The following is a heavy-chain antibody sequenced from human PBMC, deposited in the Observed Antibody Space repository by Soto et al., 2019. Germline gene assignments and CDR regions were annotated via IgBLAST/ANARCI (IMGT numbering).Heavy chain of an antibody. CDR3: VHSIRSRAAD. J-gene: IGHJ4*02. CDR2: IYWDDDK. V-gene: IGHV2-5*02. D-gene: IGHD6-25*01. CDR1: GFSLSTSGVV. Sequence: QITLKESGPTLVKPTQTLTLTCTFSGFSLSTSGVVVGWIRQPPGKALEWLALIYWDDDKRYSPSLKSRLTITKDPSKNPVFLTMTNMDPVDTATYYCVHSIRSRAADWGQGTLVTVSS.